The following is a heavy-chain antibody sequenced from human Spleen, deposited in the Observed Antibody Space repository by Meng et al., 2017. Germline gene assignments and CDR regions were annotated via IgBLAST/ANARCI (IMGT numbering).Heavy chain of an antibody. D-gene: IGHD6-19*01. Sequence: QPQPQESGPGLVKPSETLSLTFRVSGDSISSSDSYWGWIRQSPGKGLEWIGSIGHSGFTYYTPSLESRVTVSVDTSRSQFSLELTSVTAADTAVYYCVRSSAWVRTGFDPWGQGTLVTSPQ. J-gene: IGHJ5*02. CDR3: VRSSAWVRTGFDP. CDR1: GDSISSSDSY. CDR2: IGHSGFT. V-gene: IGHV4-39*01.